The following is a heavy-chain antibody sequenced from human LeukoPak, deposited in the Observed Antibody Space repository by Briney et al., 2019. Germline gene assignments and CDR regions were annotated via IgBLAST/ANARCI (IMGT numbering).Heavy chain of an antibody. V-gene: IGHV4-59*08. CDR1: GGSISSYY. CDR3: ARRRDGYVFDY. Sequence: SETLSLTCTVSGGSISSYYWSWIRQPPGKGLEWIGYIYYSGSTNYNPSLKSRVTISVDTSKNQFSLKLSSVTAADTAVYYCARRRDGYVFDYWGQGTPVTVSS. CDR2: IYYSGST. J-gene: IGHJ4*02. D-gene: IGHD5-24*01.